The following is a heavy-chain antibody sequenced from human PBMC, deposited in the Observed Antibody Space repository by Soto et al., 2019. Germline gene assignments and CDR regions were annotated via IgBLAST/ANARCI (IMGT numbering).Heavy chain of an antibody. J-gene: IGHJ4*02. Sequence: EVQVVESGGGLVQPGGCLRLSCAASGFTFSSYWMSWVRQAPGKGLEWVANIKQDGSEKYYVDSVKGRFTISRDNAKNSMYVQMNSLRAEDTAVYYCARGYGLHDYWGQGTLVTVSS. CDR3: ARGYGLHDY. D-gene: IGHD3-3*01. CDR1: GFTFSSYW. V-gene: IGHV3-7*01. CDR2: IKQDGSEK.